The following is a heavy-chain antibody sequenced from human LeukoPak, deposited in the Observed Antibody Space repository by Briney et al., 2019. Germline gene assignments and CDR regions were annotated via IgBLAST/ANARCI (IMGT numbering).Heavy chain of an antibody. CDR2: INSDESST. V-gene: IGHV3-74*01. D-gene: IGHD2-21*02. J-gene: IGHJ6*02. CDR3: AREVDCGGDCDYYYGMDV. CDR1: GFTFSSYW. Sequence: GGSLRLSCAASGFTFSSYWMHWVRQATGRGLVWVSRINSDESSTSYADSVKGRFTISRDNAKNTLYLQMNSLRAEDTAVYYCAREVDCGGDCDYYYGMDVWGQGTTVTVSS.